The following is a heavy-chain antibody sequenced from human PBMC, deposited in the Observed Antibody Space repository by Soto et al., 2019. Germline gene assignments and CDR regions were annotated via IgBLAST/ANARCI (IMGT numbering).Heavy chain of an antibody. CDR3: ARDRSLIFAVPPYGMDV. J-gene: IGHJ6*02. V-gene: IGHV3-48*03. D-gene: IGHD3-3*01. CDR2: ISESGGTT. Sequence: PGGSLRLSCAVSGFTFSSYEMNWVRQAPGKGPEWISKISESGGTTSYADSVKGRFTITRDNARDSLYLHMNSLRAEDTAVYYCARDRSLIFAVPPYGMDVWGQGTTVTVSS. CDR1: GFTFSSYE.